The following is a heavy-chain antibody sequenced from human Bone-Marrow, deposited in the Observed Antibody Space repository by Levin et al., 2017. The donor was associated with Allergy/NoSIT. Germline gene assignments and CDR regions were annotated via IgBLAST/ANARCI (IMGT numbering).Heavy chain of an antibody. CDR3: ARDGYCTGGVCPIDY. CDR1: GYTFTSYY. D-gene: IGHD2-8*02. Sequence: ASVKVSCKASGYTFTSYYIHWVRQAPGQGLEWMGIINPSGGSTTYAQKFQGRVTMTRDTSTSTVYMELSSLRSEDTAVYYCARDGYCTGGVCPIDYWGQGTLVTVSS. CDR2: INPSGGST. J-gene: IGHJ4*02. V-gene: IGHV1-46*01.